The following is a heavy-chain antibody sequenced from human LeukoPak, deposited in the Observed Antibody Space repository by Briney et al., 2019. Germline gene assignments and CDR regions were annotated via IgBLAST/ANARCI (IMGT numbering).Heavy chain of an antibody. J-gene: IGHJ4*02. D-gene: IGHD1-26*01. CDR3: AKFSLRGATNLDY. CDR2: IRYDGSNK. CDR1: GFTFSSYG. Sequence: PGGSLRLSCAASGFTFSSYGMHWVRRAPGKGLEWVAFIRYDGSNKYYADSVKGRFTISRDNSKNTLYLQMNSLRAEDTAVYYCAKFSLRGATNLDYWGQGTLVTVSS. V-gene: IGHV3-30*02.